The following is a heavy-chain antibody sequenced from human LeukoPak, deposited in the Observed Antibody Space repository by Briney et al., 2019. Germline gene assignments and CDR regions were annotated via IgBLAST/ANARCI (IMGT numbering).Heavy chain of an antibody. Sequence: PGGSLRLSCAASGFTFDDYGMTWVRQAPGKGLEWVSDINWNGGSIGYADSVKGRFTVSRDNAKNSLYLQMNSLRAEDTALYYCAREKYGSSGYYTDNYYFDYWGQGTLVTVSS. D-gene: IGHD3-22*01. J-gene: IGHJ4*02. CDR1: GFTFDDYG. V-gene: IGHV3-20*04. CDR3: AREKYGSSGYYTDNYYFDY. CDR2: INWNGGSI.